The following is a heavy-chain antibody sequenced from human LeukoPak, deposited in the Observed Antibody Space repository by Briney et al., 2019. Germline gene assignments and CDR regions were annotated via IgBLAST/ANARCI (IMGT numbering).Heavy chain of an antibody. Sequence: ASVKVSCKASGYTFTAYYMHWVRQAPGQGLEWMGWINPNSGGTNYAQKFQGRVTMTRDTSISTAYMELSSLTSDDTAVYYCAREGLGGPLSNYWGQGTLVTVSS. D-gene: IGHD6-25*01. CDR1: GYTFTAYY. CDR2: INPNSGGT. J-gene: IGHJ4*02. CDR3: AREGLGGPLSNY. V-gene: IGHV1-2*02.